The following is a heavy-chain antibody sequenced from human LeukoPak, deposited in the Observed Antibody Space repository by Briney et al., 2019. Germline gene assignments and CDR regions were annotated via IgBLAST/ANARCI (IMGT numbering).Heavy chain of an antibody. Sequence: RTSETLSLTCTVSGGSISSYYWSWIRQPPGKGLEWIGYIYYSGSTNDNPSLKSRVTISVDTSKNQFSLKLSSVTPADTAVYYCARVGAARLDFDYWGQGTLVTVSS. J-gene: IGHJ4*02. CDR3: ARVGAARLDFDY. CDR2: IYYSGST. D-gene: IGHD6-6*01. V-gene: IGHV4-59*01. CDR1: GGSISSYY.